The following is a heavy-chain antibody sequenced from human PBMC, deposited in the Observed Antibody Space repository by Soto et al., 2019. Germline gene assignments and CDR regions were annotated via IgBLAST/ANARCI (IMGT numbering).Heavy chain of an antibody. CDR3: ARKPPSAIQGWAFGMDV. CDR1: GFSISSNY. J-gene: IGHJ6*02. V-gene: IGHV3-53*02. CDR2: TFSGGNT. D-gene: IGHD2-21*01. Sequence: ELQLVETGGGLIQTGGSLRLSCAASGFSISSNYIAWVRQPPGNGLEWVSTTFSGGNTEYAASVKGRCSISRDNYKNTLYLQMDNLRVEDTAVYYCARKPPSAIQGWAFGMDVWGQGTTVSVSS.